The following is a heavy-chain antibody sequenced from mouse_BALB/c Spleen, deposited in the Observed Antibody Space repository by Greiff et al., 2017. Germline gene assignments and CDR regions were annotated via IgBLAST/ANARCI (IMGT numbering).Heavy chain of an antibody. CDR1: GYSITSDYA. J-gene: IGHJ2*01. D-gene: IGHD2-1*01. CDR3: ASYGNDFDY. V-gene: IGHV3-2*02. Sequence: EVKLQESGPGLVKPSQSLSLTCTVTGYSITSDYAWNWIRQFPGNKLEWMGYISYSGSTSYNPSLKSRFSITRDTSKNQFFLQLNSVTTEDTATYYCASYGNDFDYWGQGTTLTVSS. CDR2: ISYSGST.